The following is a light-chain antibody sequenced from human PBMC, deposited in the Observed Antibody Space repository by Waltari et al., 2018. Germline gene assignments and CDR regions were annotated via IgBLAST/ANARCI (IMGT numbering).Light chain of an antibody. J-gene: IGKJ4*01. V-gene: IGKV3-20*01. CDR1: QSVSSNS. Sequence: EIVLTQSPGTLHLSPGERATLSCRASQSVSSNSLAWYQQKYGQAPRLLIYGASSRATGIPDRFSGSGSGTDFTLTISRLEPEDFAVYYCQQHGNSPSPTFGGGTKVEIK. CDR3: QQHGNSPSPT. CDR2: GAS.